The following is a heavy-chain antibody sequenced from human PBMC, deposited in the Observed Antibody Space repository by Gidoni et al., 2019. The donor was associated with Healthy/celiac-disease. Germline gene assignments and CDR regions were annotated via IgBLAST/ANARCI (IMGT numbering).Heavy chain of an antibody. J-gene: IGHJ4*02. D-gene: IGHD3-10*01. Sequence: EVQLLESGGGLVQPGGSLRLSCAASGSTFSSYAMSWVRQAPGKGLEWVSAISGSGGSTYYADSVKGRFTISRDNSKNTLYLQMNSLRAEDTAVYYCAKGDIFTMVRGGDYYFDYWGQGTLVTVSS. V-gene: IGHV3-23*01. CDR3: AKGDIFTMVRGGDYYFDY. CDR1: GSTFSSYA. CDR2: ISGSGGST.